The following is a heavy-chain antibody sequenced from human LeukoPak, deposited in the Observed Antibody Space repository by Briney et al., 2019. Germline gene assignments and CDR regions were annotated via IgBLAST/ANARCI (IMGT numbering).Heavy chain of an antibody. CDR3: ARGGYDILTGYGSFDP. V-gene: IGHV4-59*13. Sequence: KPSETLSLTCTVSGGSITYYYWNWLRQPPGKGLEWFGCIYYSGTTYYNPSLKSRLTISVDTSKNQFSLKLSSVTTADTAMYYCARGGYDILTGYGSFDPWGQGTLVTVSS. D-gene: IGHD3-9*01. CDR2: IYYSGTT. CDR1: GGSITYYY. J-gene: IGHJ5*02.